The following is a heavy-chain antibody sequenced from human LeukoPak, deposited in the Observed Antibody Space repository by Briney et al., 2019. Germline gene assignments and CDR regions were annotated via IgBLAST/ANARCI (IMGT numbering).Heavy chain of an antibody. CDR1: GFTFSSYA. J-gene: IGHJ4*02. V-gene: IGHV3-23*01. CDR2: ISGSGGST. CDR3: AKDRDSSGWYGTLALFDY. D-gene: IGHD6-19*01. Sequence: GGSLRLSCAASGFTFSSYAMSWVRQAPGKGLEWVSAISGSGGSTYYADSVKGRFTISRDNSKNTLYLQMNSLRAEDTAVYYCAKDRDSSGWYGTLALFDYWGQGTLVIVSS.